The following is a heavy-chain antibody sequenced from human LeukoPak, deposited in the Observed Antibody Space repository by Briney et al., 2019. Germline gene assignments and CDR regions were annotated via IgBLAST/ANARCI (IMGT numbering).Heavy chain of an antibody. CDR3: ARRLYQLSRYAFDI. CDR1: GFTFSSYG. J-gene: IGHJ3*02. V-gene: IGHV3-30*03. D-gene: IGHD2-2*01. CDR2: ISFDGSNK. Sequence: GGSLRPSCAASGFTFSSYGMHWVRQAPGKGLEWVAVISFDGSNKYYADSVKGRFTISRDNSKNTLYLQMNSLRAEDTAVYYCARRLYQLSRYAFDIRGQGTMVTVSS.